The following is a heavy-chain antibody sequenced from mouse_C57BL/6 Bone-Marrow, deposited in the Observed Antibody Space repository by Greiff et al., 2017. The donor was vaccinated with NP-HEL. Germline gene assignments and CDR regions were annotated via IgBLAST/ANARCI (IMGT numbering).Heavy chain of an antibody. J-gene: IGHJ1*03. D-gene: IGHD1-1*01. CDR2: IYPGGGYT. CDR1: GYTFTNYW. V-gene: IGHV1-63*01. CDR3: ARLYYGSSYGYFDV. Sequence: QVQVQQSGAELVRPGTSVKMSCKASGYTFTNYWIGWAKQRPGHGLEWIGDIYPGGGYTNYNEKVKGKATLTADKSSSTAYMQFSSLTSEDSAIYYCARLYYGSSYGYFDVWGTGTTVTVSS.